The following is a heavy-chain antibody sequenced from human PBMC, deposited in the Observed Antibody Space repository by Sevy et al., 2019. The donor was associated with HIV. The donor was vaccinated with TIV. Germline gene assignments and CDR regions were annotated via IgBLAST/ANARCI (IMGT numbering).Heavy chain of an antibody. Sequence: GGSLRLSCAASGFTFSSYGMHWVRQAPGKGLEWVALIWFDGSNTYYADSVKGRFTISRDIVKNTLDLQMNSLRGEDTAVYYCAKDLEFYDNGDYGPAFMPDYWGQGTLVTVSS. CDR2: IWFDGSNT. J-gene: IGHJ4*02. V-gene: IGHV3-33*06. D-gene: IGHD4-17*01. CDR1: GFTFSSYG. CDR3: AKDLEFYDNGDYGPAFMPDY.